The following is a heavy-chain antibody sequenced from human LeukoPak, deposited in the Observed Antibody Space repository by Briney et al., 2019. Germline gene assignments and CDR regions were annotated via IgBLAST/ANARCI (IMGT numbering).Heavy chain of an antibody. D-gene: IGHD2-15*01. Sequence: GGSLRLSCAASGFTFSSYAMHWVRQAPGKGLEWVAVISYDGSNKYYADSVKGRFTISRDNSKNTLYLQMNSLRAEDTAVYYCARTRDCSGGSCYLKLDYWGQGTLVTVSS. V-gene: IGHV3-30-3*02. CDR1: GFTFSSYA. J-gene: IGHJ4*02. CDR2: ISYDGSNK. CDR3: ARTRDCSGGSCYLKLDY.